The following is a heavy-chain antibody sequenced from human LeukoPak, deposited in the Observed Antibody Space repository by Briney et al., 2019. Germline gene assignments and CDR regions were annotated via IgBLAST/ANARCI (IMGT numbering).Heavy chain of an antibody. Sequence: TSETLSLTCTVSGGSISSYYWSWIRQPAGKGLEWIGRIYTSGSTNYNPSLKSRVTMSVDTSKNQFSLKLSSVTAADTAVYYCARAKYSSGWLYYYYMDVWGKGTTVTVSS. CDR1: GGSISSYY. CDR3: ARAKYSSGWLYYYYMDV. J-gene: IGHJ6*03. D-gene: IGHD6-19*01. CDR2: IYTSGST. V-gene: IGHV4-4*07.